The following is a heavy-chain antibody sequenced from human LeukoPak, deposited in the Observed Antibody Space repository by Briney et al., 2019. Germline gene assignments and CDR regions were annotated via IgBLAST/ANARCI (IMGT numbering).Heavy chain of an antibody. Sequence: PGGSLRLSCAASGXTLSSYSVNWVRQAPGKGQEWASAISGSGGSTYYADSVKGRFTISRDKSKNTLYLQMNSLRAEDTAVYYCAKGLAVAGHFDYWGQGTLVTVSS. J-gene: IGHJ4*02. D-gene: IGHD6-19*01. CDR3: AKGLAVAGHFDY. CDR2: ISGSGGST. V-gene: IGHV3-23*01. CDR1: GXTLSSYS.